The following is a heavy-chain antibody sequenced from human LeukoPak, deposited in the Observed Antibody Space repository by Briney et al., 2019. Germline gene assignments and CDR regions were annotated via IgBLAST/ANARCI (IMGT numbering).Heavy chain of an antibody. V-gene: IGHV4-61*02. CDR1: GRSISSDYYS. Sequence: TSQTLSLTCTVSGRSISSDYYSWSWIRQPAGKGLEWIGRIYTSGSTNYNPSLKSRVTISVDTSKNHFSLELTSVTAADTAVYYCASSYSSSSVLSYYYFYMDVWGKGTTVTVSS. D-gene: IGHD6-13*01. J-gene: IGHJ6*03. CDR3: ASSYSSSSVLSYYYFYMDV. CDR2: IYTSGST.